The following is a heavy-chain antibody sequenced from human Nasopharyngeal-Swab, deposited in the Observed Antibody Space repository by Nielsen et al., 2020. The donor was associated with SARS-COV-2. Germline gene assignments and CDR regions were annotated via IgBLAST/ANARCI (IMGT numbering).Heavy chain of an antibody. D-gene: IGHD2-15*01. CDR3: ARDHFVVAAIVNGAFDI. J-gene: IGHJ3*02. V-gene: IGHV3-21*01. CDR2: ISSSSSYI. Sequence: GESLKISCAASGFTFSSYSMNWVRQAPGKGLEWVSSISSSSSYIYYADSVKGRFTISRDNAKNSLYLQMNSLRAEDTAVYYCARDHFVVAAIVNGAFDIWGQGTMVTVSS. CDR1: GFTFSSYS.